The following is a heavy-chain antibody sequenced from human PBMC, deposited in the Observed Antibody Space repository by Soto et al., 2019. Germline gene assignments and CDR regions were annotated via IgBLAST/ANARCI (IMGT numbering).Heavy chain of an antibody. CDR3: AKGQCTGAKCYADYMDV. J-gene: IGHJ6*03. CDR1: GFSFGDYA. CDR2: IFWNSGTI. V-gene: IGHV3-9*01. Sequence: DVQLVESGGGLVQPGRSLRLSCEVSGFSFGDYAMHWVRQAPGKGLEWVSGIFWNSGTIAYADSVKGRFTISRDNAKKSLYLQMNSLRPNDTALYYCAKGQCTGAKCYADYMDVWGKGTTVPVSS. D-gene: IGHD2-8*02.